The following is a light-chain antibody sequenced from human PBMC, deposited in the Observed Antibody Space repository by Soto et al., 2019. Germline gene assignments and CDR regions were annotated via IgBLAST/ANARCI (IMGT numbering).Light chain of an antibody. Sequence: IGLTPSPVTLSLSPCERATLSCRASLSVSSSYLAWYQQKPGQAPRLLIYGASTRATGIPASFIGNGSGTEFTLTASSLQPEDFAVDYCQQYNNWPFTFGPGTKVDIK. CDR1: LSVSSSY. CDR3: QQYNNWPFT. V-gene: IGKV3-15*01. CDR2: GAS. J-gene: IGKJ3*01.